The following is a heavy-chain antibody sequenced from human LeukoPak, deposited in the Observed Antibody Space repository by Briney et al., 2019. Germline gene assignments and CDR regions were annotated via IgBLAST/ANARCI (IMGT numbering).Heavy chain of an antibody. CDR2: IHYSGST. CDR1: GGSISSYY. J-gene: IGHJ6*02. D-gene: IGHD3-22*01. Sequence: PSETLSLTCTVSGGSISSYYWSWIRQPPGKGLEWIGYIHYSGSTNYNPSLKSRVTISVDTSKNQFSLKLSSVTAADTAVYYCARSIVVVITPPAYYYGMDVWGQGTTVTVSS. CDR3: ARSIVVVITPPAYYYGMDV. V-gene: IGHV4-59*12.